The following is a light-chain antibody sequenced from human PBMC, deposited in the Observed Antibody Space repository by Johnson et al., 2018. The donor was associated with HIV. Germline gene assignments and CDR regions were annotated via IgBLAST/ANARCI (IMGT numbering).Light chain of an antibody. J-gene: IGLJ1*01. CDR2: DNN. CDR1: SSNIGNNY. CDR3: GTWDTSLSAGGV. Sequence: QSVLTQPPSVSAAPGQKVTISCSGSSSNIGNNYVSWYQQLPGTAPKLLIYDNNQRPPGIPDRFSGSKSGTSATLGINGLQTGDEADYYCGTWDTSLSAGGVFGTGTKVTVL. V-gene: IGLV1-51*01.